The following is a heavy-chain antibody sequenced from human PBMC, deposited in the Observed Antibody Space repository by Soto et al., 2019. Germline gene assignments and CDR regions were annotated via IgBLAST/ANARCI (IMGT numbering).Heavy chain of an antibody. CDR3: ARGGRMTTVPRPNFDY. D-gene: IGHD4-17*01. Sequence: PSETLSLTCTVPGGSSSRYYWSWIRQPPGKGLEWIGYIYYSGSTNYNPSLKSRVTISVDTSKNQFSLKLSSVTAADTAVYYCARGGRMTTVPRPNFDYWGQGTLVTVSS. J-gene: IGHJ4*02. CDR1: GGSSSRYY. V-gene: IGHV4-59*12. CDR2: IYYSGST.